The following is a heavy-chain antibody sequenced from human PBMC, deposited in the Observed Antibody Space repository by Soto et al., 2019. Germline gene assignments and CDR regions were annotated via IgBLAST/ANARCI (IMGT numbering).Heavy chain of an antibody. CDR1: GYTFFTYD. V-gene: IGHV1-18*01. D-gene: IGHD5-12*01. CDR2: ISTYSGYT. Sequence: QVHLVQSGVEVKTPGASVKVSCQASGYTFFTYDISWVRQAPGQGLEWMGWISTYSGYTKYAQKFQGRVTMTTDTSTTPAYLELRRLRSDDSAVYYCARHHGPTTSENWFDPWCQGLLVTVSS. J-gene: IGHJ5*02. CDR3: ARHHGPTTSENWFDP.